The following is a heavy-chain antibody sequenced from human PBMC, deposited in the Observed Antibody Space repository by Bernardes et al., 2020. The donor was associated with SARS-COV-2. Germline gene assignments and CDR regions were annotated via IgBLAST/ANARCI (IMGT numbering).Heavy chain of an antibody. D-gene: IGHD1-1*01. Sequence: GGSLRLSCAASGFTFTNYTMNWVRQAPGKGLEWLSAVTGSGEKKYYADSVTGRFTISRDNSRNTVYLRLSSLRVDDTAVYYCATLARLQYPDFWGPGALVTVSS. CDR1: GFTFTNYT. J-gene: IGHJ4*02. CDR2: VTGSGEKK. CDR3: ATLARLQYPDF. V-gene: IGHV3-23*01.